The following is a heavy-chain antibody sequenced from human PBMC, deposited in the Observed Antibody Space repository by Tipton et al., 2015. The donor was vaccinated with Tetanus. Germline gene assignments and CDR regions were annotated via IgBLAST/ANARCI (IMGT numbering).Heavy chain of an antibody. CDR3: AKDISVGATTVAFDI. Sequence: SLRLSCAASGFTFDDYAMHWVRQAPGKGLEWVSGISWNSGSIGYADSVKGRFTISRDNAKNSLYPQMNSLRAEDTALYYCAKDISVGATTVAFDIWGQGTMVTVSS. CDR2: ISWNSGSI. J-gene: IGHJ3*02. V-gene: IGHV3-9*01. D-gene: IGHD1-26*01. CDR1: GFTFDDYA.